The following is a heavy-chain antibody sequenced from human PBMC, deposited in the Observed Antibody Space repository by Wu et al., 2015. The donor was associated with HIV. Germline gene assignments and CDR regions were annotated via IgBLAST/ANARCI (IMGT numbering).Heavy chain of an antibody. D-gene: IGHD3-22*01. CDR1: GYTFTGYY. CDR2: INPNSGGT. Sequence: QVQLVQSGAEVKKPGASVKVSCKASGYTFTGYYMHWVRQAPGQGLEWMGWINPNSGGTNYAQKFQGRVTMTRDTSISTAYMELSRLRSDDTAVYYCAREGDDSSGYYYQQTPNWFDPWGQGTLVTVSS. J-gene: IGHJ5*02. V-gene: IGHV1-2*02. CDR3: AREGDDSSGYYYQQTPNWFDP.